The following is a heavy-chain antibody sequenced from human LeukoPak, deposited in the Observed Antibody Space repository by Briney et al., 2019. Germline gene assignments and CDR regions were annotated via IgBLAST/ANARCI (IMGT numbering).Heavy chain of an antibody. V-gene: IGHV4-4*07. Sequence: SETLSLTCTVSGGSITSYYWSWIRQPAGKGLEWIGRIYSSRSIYNPSLKSRVTMSVDTSKNQFSLELSSVTAADTAVYYCARGMTPDYWGQGTLVTVSS. J-gene: IGHJ4*02. CDR3: ARGMTPDY. CDR2: IYSSRS. D-gene: IGHD2-15*01. CDR1: GGSITSYY.